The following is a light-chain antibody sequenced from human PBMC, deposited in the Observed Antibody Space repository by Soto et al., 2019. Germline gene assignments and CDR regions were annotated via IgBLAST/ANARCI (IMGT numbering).Light chain of an antibody. CDR3: QQYNYYSRT. Sequence: AIEMTQSPSSLSASVGDTVTITCRASQGIGKDLAWFQQRPGKAPKLLIYGASGLQNGVPSRFSGSGSGTDFTLTISGLQPEDFATYYCQQYNYYSRTFGQGTKVDIK. CDR2: GAS. CDR1: QGIGKD. J-gene: IGKJ1*01. V-gene: IGKV1-6*01.